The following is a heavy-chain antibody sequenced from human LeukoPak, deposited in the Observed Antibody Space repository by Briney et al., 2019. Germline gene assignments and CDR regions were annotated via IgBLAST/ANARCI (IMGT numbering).Heavy chain of an antibody. J-gene: IGHJ4*02. CDR1: GGTFSCYA. CDR2: IIPIFGTA. V-gene: IGHV1-69*13. CDR3: AIPDSYTYYFDY. Sequence: SVKVSCKASGGTFSCYAISWVRQAPGQGLEWMGGIIPIFGTANYAQKFQGRVTITADESTSTAYMELSSLRSEDTAVYYCAIPDSYTYYFDYWGQGTLVTVSS. D-gene: IGHD5-18*01.